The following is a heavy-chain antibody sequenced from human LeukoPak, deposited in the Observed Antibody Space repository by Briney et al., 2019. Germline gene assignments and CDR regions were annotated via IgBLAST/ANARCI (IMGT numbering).Heavy chain of an antibody. Sequence: SQTLSLTCAVSGGSISSGGYSWSWIRQPPGKGLEWIGYIYHSGSTYYNPSLKSRVTISVDRSKNQFSLKLSSVTAADPAVYYCARYCSGGSYYYGMDVWGQGTTVTVSS. D-gene: IGHD2-15*01. CDR2: IYHSGST. CDR3: ARYCSGGSYYYGMDV. J-gene: IGHJ6*02. CDR1: GGSISSGGYS. V-gene: IGHV4-30-2*01.